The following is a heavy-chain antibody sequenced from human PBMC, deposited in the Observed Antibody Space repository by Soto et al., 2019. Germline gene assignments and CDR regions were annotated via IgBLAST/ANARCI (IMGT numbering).Heavy chain of an antibody. CDR3: AKAGFSSGWSPSYFDY. CDR1: GFTFSSYA. V-gene: IGHV3-23*01. J-gene: IGHJ4*02. D-gene: IGHD6-19*01. CDR2: MSGTGGST. Sequence: EVQLLESGGGLLQPGRSLSLPCPASGFTFSSYAMNWARQAPGKGLEWVSAMSGTGGSTYYADSVKGRFTISRDNSKNTLYLQMNSLRVEDTAVFYCAKAGFSSGWSPSYFDYWGQGTLVTVSS.